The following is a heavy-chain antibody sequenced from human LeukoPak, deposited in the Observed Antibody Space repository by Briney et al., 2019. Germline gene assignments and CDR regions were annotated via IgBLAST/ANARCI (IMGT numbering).Heavy chain of an antibody. J-gene: IGHJ6*02. V-gene: IGHV4-39*07. Sequence: SETLSLTCAVSGGSISSSSYYWGWIRQPPGKGLEWIGSIYYSGSTYYNPSLKSRVTISVDTSKNQFSLKLSSVTAADTAVYYCARDTSRYSSSWLYYYYGMDVWGQGTTVTVSS. D-gene: IGHD6-13*01. CDR3: ARDTSRYSSSWLYYYYGMDV. CDR1: GGSISSSSYY. CDR2: IYYSGST.